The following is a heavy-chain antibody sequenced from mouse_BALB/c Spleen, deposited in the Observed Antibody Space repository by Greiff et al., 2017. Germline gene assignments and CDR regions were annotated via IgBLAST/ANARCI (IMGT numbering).Heavy chain of an antibody. Sequence: VQLQQSGAELAKPGASVKMSCKASGYTFTSYWMHWVKQRPGQGLEWIGYINPSTGYTEYNQKFKDKATLTADKSSSTAYMQLSSLTSEDSAVYYCARYDGYSYYFDYWGQCTTLTVSS. D-gene: IGHD2-3*01. CDR3: ARYDGYSYYFDY. J-gene: IGHJ2*01. V-gene: IGHV1-7*01. CDR1: GYTFTSYW. CDR2: INPSTGYT.